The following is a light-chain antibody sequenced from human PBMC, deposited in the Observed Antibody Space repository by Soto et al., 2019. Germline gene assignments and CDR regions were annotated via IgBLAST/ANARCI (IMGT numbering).Light chain of an antibody. V-gene: IGKV1-9*01. CDR2: GAH. J-gene: IGKJ4*01. CDR3: QQLNSYPLS. Sequence: DIQLTQSPSLLSASVGYRVTITCRASQDSSSYLAWYQQKPGRAPELLIHGAHSLHSGVPSRFSGSGSGTEFSLTISSLQPEDFATYYCQQLNSYPLSFGGGTKVKI. CDR1: QDSSSY.